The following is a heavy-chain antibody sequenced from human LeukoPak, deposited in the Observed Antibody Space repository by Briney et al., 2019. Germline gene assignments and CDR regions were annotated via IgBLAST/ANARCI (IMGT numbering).Heavy chain of an antibody. Sequence: PSETLSLTCAVYGGSFSGYYWSWIRQPPGKGLEWIGEINHSGSTNYNPSLESRVTISVDTSKNQFSLKLSSVTAADTAVYYCARGWVYYYGSGSYYEFDYWGQGTLVTVSS. CDR1: GGSFSGYY. V-gene: IGHV4-34*01. CDR3: ARGWVYYYGSGSYYEFDY. D-gene: IGHD3-10*01. J-gene: IGHJ4*02. CDR2: INHSGST.